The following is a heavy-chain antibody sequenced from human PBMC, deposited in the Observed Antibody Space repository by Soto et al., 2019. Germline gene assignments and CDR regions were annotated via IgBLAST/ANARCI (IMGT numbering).Heavy chain of an antibody. CDR1: GFTFSSFS. V-gene: IGHV3-21*01. CDR2: ISSSGNYI. J-gene: IGHJ5*02. D-gene: IGHD6-6*01. CDR3: AKSVAARLDWFDP. Sequence: PGGSLRLSCAASGFTFSSFSMNWVRQAPGKGLEWVSSISSSGNYIYYADSVKGRFTISRDNAKSSLSLQMDSLRAEDTAVYYCAKSVAARLDWFDPWGQGIVVTVSS.